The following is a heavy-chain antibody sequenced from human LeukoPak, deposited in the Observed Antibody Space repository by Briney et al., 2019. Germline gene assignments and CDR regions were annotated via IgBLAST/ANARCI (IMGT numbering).Heavy chain of an antibody. D-gene: IGHD3-10*01. Sequence: GVLRLSCAASGFTFSSNYMSWVRQAPGKGLEWVSVIYSGGSTYYADSVKGRFTISRDNSKNTLYLQMNSLRAEDTAVYYCAKDRGVRGVIIVDYWGQGTLVTVSS. V-gene: IGHV3-53*01. CDR3: AKDRGVRGVIIVDY. J-gene: IGHJ4*02. CDR1: GFTFSSNY. CDR2: IYSGGST.